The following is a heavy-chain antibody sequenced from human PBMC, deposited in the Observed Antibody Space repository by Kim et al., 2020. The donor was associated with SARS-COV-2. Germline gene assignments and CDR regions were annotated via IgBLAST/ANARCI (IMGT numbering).Heavy chain of an antibody. V-gene: IGHV3-15*01. D-gene: IGHD3-10*01. Sequence: GGSLRLSCAASGFTFSNAWMSWVRQAPGKGLEWVGRIKSKTDGGTTDYAAPVKGRFTISRDDSKNTLYLQMNSLKTEDTAVYYCTTRPGLLWFGELSDYWGQGTLVTVSS. J-gene: IGHJ4*02. CDR3: TTRPGLLWFGELSDY. CDR1: GFTFSNAW. CDR2: IKSKTDGGTT.